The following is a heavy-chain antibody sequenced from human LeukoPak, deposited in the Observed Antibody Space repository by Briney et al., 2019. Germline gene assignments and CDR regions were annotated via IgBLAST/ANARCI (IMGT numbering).Heavy chain of an antibody. D-gene: IGHD2-2*01. CDR1: GYSIRTGFY. J-gene: IGHJ4*02. CDR2: VFESGRT. CDR3: ARGGLGYCTTSSCHSRLHFDR. Sequence: PSEAPSLTSSVSGYSIRTGFYWAWIRQFPGKGPEWIGSVFESGRTYYNWPPKGRVALSVDTSKNQYSMNITSLNSADTAVYYCARGGLGYCTTSSCHSRLHFDRWGPGILVTVSS. V-gene: IGHV4-38-2*02.